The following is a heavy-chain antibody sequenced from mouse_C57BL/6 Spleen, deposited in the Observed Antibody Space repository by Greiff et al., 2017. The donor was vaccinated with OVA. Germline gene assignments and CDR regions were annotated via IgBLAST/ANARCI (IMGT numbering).Heavy chain of an antibody. J-gene: IGHJ2*01. CDR1: GYTFTDYH. CDR2: INPNNGGT. Sequence: EVQLQQSGPELVKPGASVKMSCKASGYTFTDYHMHWVKQSHGKSLEWIGYINPNNGGTSYNQKFKGKATLTVNKSSSTAYMELRSLTSEDSAVYYCAMITTVVATRYFDYWGQGTTLTVSS. V-gene: IGHV1-22*01. D-gene: IGHD1-1*01. CDR3: AMITTVVATRYFDY.